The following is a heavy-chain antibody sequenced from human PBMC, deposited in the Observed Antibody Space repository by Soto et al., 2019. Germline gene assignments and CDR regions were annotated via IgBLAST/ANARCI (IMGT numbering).Heavy chain of an antibody. CDR2: VHSSGRT. D-gene: IGHD2-15*01. CDR3: ASIYCSGGSCYWVAF. Sequence: PSETLSLTCTVSSGSISRSTNYWGWVRQSPGKGLEWIANVHSSGRTYYNPSLESRVTISVDTSKNQFSLNLRSMTAADTAVYYCASIYCSGGSCYWVAFWGQGPLVTVSS. J-gene: IGHJ4*02. CDR1: SGSISRSTNY. V-gene: IGHV4-39*01.